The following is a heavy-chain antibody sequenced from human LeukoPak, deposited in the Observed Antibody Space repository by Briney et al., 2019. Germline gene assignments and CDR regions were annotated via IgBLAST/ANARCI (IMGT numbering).Heavy chain of an antibody. Sequence: GRSLRLSCVASGFTSGSYGMHWVRQAPGKGLEWVAVISHDGNNKYYADSVKGRFTISRDNSKSTLYLEVHSLRAEDTAVYYYAREGFTHYYYFPMDVWGQGTTVTVSS. CDR2: ISHDGNNK. V-gene: IGHV3-30*03. J-gene: IGHJ6*02. CDR3: AREGFTHYYYFPMDV. CDR1: GFTSGSYG.